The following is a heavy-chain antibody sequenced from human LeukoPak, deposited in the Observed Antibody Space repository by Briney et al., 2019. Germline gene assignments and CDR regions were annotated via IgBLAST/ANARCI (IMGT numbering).Heavy chain of an antibody. CDR2: ISAYNGNA. D-gene: IGHD3-10*01. V-gene: IGHV1-18*01. CDR1: GYTFTSYG. J-gene: IGHJ4*02. Sequence: ASVKVSCKASGYTFTSYGISWVRQAPGQGLEWMGWISAYNGNANYAQKLQGRVTMTTDTSTSTAYMELRSLRSDDTAVYYCARVSRFGELLDYWGQGTLVTVSS. CDR3: ARVSRFGELLDY.